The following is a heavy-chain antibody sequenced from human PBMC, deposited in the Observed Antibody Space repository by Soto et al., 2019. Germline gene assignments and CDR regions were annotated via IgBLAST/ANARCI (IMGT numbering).Heavy chain of an antibody. CDR2: IVVGSGNT. V-gene: IGHV1-58*01. CDR1: GFTFTSSA. D-gene: IGHD3-22*01. CDR3: AAFKYDSSGYPALYFDY. Sequence: PVKVSCKASGFTFTSSAVQWVRQARGQRLEWIGWIVVGSGNTNYAQKFQERVTITRDMSTSTAYMELSSLRSEDTAVYYCAAFKYDSSGYPALYFDYWGQGTLVTVSS. J-gene: IGHJ4*02.